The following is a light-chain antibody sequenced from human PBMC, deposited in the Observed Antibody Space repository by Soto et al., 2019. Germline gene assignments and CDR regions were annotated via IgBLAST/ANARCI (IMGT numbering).Light chain of an antibody. Sequence: ELVMTQSPATLSVSPRERATLSCRASQSVSSNLAWYQQKPGQAPRLLIYGASTRATGIPARFSGSGSGTEFTLTISSLQSEDLAVYYCQQYNNWPRTFGQGTKVDIK. J-gene: IGKJ1*01. CDR2: GAS. V-gene: IGKV3-15*01. CDR3: QQYNNWPRT. CDR1: QSVSSN.